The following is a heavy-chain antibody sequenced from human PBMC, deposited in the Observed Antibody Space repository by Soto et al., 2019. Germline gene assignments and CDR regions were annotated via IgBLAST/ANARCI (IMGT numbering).Heavy chain of an antibody. CDR1: SGSISSSNW. CDR3: ARVSVRFDYMDV. V-gene: IGHV4-4*02. Sequence: QVQRQESGPGLVKPAGTLSLTCAVSSGSISSSNWWRWVREAPRKGSEWIGDIYHSGSTNYSPSLQSRRTISVDKSNYQFSLTLRSMTAADIAVYYGARVSVRFDYMDVWGNGTTVTVSS. J-gene: IGHJ6*03. CDR2: IYHSGST. D-gene: IGHD3-3*01.